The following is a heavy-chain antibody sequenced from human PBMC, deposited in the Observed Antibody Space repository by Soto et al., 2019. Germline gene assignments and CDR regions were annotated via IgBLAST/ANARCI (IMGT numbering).Heavy chain of an antibody. CDR3: ARAPFTIYDTSGYYDY. CDR1: GFTFSRYE. Sequence: GGSLRLSCAGSGFTFSRYEMNWVRQAPGKGLEWLSYISGSGNTIYYADSVKGRFTISRDNAKNSLYLQMNSLSAEDTAVYYCARAPFTIYDTSGYYDYWGQGTLVTVSS. D-gene: IGHD3-22*01. V-gene: IGHV3-48*03. CDR2: ISGSGNTI. J-gene: IGHJ4*02.